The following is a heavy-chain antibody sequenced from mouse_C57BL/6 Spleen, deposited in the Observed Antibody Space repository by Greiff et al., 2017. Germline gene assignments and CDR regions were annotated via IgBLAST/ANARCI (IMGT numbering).Heavy chain of an antibody. J-gene: IGHJ2*01. CDR3: ASLLLPWGY. CDR2: IYPGDGDT. D-gene: IGHD1-1*01. CDR1: GYAFSSSW. V-gene: IGHV1-82*01. Sequence: QVQLQQSGPELVKPGASVKISCKASGYAFSSSWMNWVKQRPGKGLEWIGRIYPGDGDTNYNGKFKGKATLTAYKSSSTAYMQRSSLTSEDSAVYCCASLLLPWGYWGQGTTLTVSS.